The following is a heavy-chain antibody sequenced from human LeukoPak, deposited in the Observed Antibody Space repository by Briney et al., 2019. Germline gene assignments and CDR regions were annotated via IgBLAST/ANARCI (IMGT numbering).Heavy chain of an antibody. J-gene: IGHJ4*02. CDR3: ARHGDGGYFDY. V-gene: IGHV4-59*08. CDR2: IYYSGST. D-gene: IGHD7-27*01. Sequence: PSETLSLTCTVSGGSISSYYWSWIRQPPGKGLEWIGYIYYSGSTNYNPSLKSRVTISVDTSKNQFSLKLSSVTAADTAVYYCARHGDGGYFDYWGQGTLVTVSS. CDR1: GGSISSYY.